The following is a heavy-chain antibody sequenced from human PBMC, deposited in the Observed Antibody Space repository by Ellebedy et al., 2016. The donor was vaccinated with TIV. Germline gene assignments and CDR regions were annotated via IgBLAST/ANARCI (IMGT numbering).Heavy chain of an antibody. CDR1: GFTFSSFA. V-gene: IGHV3-23*01. CDR2: ISGGGDST. J-gene: IGHJ4*02. Sequence: GGSLRLSCAASGFTFSSFAMHWVHQAPGKGLEWLSVISGGGDSTYHAGSVKGRSTITRDNSKNTLYLQMDRLRAEDTAVYYCAKGTSSGFNYDRVGFEYWGQGALVTVSS. CDR3: AKGTSSGFNYDRVGFEY. D-gene: IGHD3-22*01.